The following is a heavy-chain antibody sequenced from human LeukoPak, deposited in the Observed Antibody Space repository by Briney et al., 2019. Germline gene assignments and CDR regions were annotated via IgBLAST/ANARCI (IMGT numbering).Heavy chain of an antibody. Sequence: SVTVSCTASGGTFSSYAISWVRQAPGQGLEWMGGIIPIFGTANYAQKFQGRVTITADESTSTAYMELSSLRSEDTAVYYCARTSYYDILTYYYYYGMDVWGQGTTVTVSS. J-gene: IGHJ6*02. CDR3: ARTSYYDILTYYYYYGMDV. D-gene: IGHD3-9*01. CDR1: GGTFSSYA. CDR2: IIPIFGTA. V-gene: IGHV1-69*13.